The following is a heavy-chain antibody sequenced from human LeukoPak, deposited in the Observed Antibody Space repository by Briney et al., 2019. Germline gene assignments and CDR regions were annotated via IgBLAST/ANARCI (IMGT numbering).Heavy chain of an antibody. Sequence: PSETLSLTCTVSGGSISSYYWSWLRQPPGKGLEWIGYIYYSGSTNYNPSLKSRVTISVDTSKNQFSLKLSSVTAADTAVYYCARGDILTGHNAFDIWGQGTMVTVSS. CDR1: GGSISSYY. V-gene: IGHV4-59*01. D-gene: IGHD3-9*01. J-gene: IGHJ3*02. CDR2: IYYSGST. CDR3: ARGDILTGHNAFDI.